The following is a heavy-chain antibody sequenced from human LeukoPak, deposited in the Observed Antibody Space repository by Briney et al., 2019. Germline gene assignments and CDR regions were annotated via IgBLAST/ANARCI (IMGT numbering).Heavy chain of an antibody. D-gene: IGHD3-22*01. Sequence: GGSLRLSCAASGFTFSSYEMNWVRQAPGKGLEWVSYISTSGSTKYYADSVKGRFTISRDNSKNTLYLQMNSLRAEDTAVYYCAKGPYYYDSSGYSHFDYWGQGTLVTVSS. V-gene: IGHV3-48*03. CDR2: ISTSGSTK. CDR3: AKGPYYYDSSGYSHFDY. CDR1: GFTFSSYE. J-gene: IGHJ4*02.